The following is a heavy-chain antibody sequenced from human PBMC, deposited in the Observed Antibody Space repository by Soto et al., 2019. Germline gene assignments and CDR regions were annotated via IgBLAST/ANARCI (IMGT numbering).Heavy chain of an antibody. CDR2: ISAYNGNT. V-gene: IGHV1-18*01. J-gene: IGHJ6*02. CDR3: ARDGGGGGYGDSGRDYYYGMDV. Sequence: GASVKVSCKASGYTFTSYGISWVRQAPGQGLEWMGWISAYNGNTNYAQKLQGRVTMTTDTSTSTAYMELRSLRSDDTAVYYCARDGGGGGYGDSGRDYYYGMDVWGQGTTVTVSS. D-gene: IGHD4-17*01. CDR1: GYTFTSYG.